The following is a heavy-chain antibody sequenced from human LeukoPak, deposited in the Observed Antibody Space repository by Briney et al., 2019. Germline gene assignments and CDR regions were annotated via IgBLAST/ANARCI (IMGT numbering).Heavy chain of an antibody. D-gene: IGHD5-18*01. CDR1: GFTFSSYA. Sequence: QPGGSLRLSCAASGFTFSSYAMSWVRQAPGKGLEWVSAISNSGGSTYYADSVKGRFTISRDNSKNTLYLQMNSLRAEDTAVYYCAKGGTWIQLWLLDAWGQGTLVTVSS. J-gene: IGHJ5*02. CDR2: ISNSGGST. CDR3: AKGGTWIQLWLLDA. V-gene: IGHV3-23*01.